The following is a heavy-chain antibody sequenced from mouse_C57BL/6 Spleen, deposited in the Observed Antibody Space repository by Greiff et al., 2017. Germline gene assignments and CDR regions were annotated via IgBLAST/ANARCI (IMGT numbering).Heavy chain of an antibody. V-gene: IGHV1-9*01. CDR1: GYTFTGYR. D-gene: IGHD1-1*01. CDR2: IFPGSGST. Sequence: VKLQQSGAELMKPGASVKLSCKATGYTFTGYRIEWVKQRPGPGLEWIGEIFPGSGSTTYNEKFKGKATFTADPSSNTYYMQLSSLTTEDSAIYYCAITYYGISSAWFAYWGQGTLVTGSA. J-gene: IGHJ3*01. CDR3: AITYYGISSAWFAY.